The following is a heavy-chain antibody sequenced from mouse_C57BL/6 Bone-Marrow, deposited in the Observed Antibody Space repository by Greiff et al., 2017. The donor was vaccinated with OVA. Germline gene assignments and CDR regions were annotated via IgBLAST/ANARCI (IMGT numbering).Heavy chain of an antibody. CDR2: ISSGGSYT. V-gene: IGHV5-6*01. D-gene: IGHD2-1*01. CDR1: GFTFSSYG. J-gene: IGHJ1*03. Sequence: EVKLMESGGDLVKPGGSLKLSCAASGFTFSSYGMSWVRQTPDKRLEWVATISSGGSYTYYPDSVKGRFTISRDNAKNTLYLQMSSLKSEDTAMYYCARDGKHWYVDVWGTGTTVTVSS. CDR3: ARDGKHWYVDV.